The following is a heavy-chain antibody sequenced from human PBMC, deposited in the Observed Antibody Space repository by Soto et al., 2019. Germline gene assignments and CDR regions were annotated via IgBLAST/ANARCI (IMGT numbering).Heavy chain of an antibody. Sequence: SETLPLTCAVFWGSISSINWRSIVHQPPGKALEWIGEIYHSGSTNYNPSLKSRVTISVDKSKNQFSLKLSSVTAADTAVYYCASAIPYCSSTSCYHSRFDPWGQGTLVTVSS. CDR3: ASAIPYCSSTSCYHSRFDP. V-gene: IGHV4-4*02. CDR1: WGSISSINW. D-gene: IGHD2-2*01. CDR2: IYHSGST. J-gene: IGHJ5*02.